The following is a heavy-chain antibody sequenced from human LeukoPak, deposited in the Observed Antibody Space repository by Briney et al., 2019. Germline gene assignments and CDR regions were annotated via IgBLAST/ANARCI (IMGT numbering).Heavy chain of an antibody. Sequence: TSETLSLTCTVSGGSISSSSYYWGWIRQPPGKGLEWIGSIYYSGSTYYNPSLKSRVTISVDTSKNQFSLKLSSVTAADTAVYYCAGRGRKCSGGSCHSGVDYWGQGTLVTVSS. CDR2: IYYSGST. D-gene: IGHD2-15*01. V-gene: IGHV4-39*01. CDR1: GGSISSSSYY. CDR3: AGRGRKCSGGSCHSGVDY. J-gene: IGHJ4*02.